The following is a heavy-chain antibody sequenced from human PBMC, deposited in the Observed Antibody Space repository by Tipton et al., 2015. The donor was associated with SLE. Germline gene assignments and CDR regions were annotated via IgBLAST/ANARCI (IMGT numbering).Heavy chain of an antibody. CDR2: VSSSGDTT. Sequence: SLRLSCVTSGFTFNKYTMNWVRQAPGKGLEWVSSVSSSGDTTYYADSVKGRFTISRDNSNNALFLQMSGLRVDDTALYHCAKDLMTGHPGPYFDSWGQGSLVTVSS. D-gene: IGHD3-9*01. CDR1: GFTFNKYT. J-gene: IGHJ4*02. CDR3: AKDLMTGHPGPYFDS. V-gene: IGHV3-23*01.